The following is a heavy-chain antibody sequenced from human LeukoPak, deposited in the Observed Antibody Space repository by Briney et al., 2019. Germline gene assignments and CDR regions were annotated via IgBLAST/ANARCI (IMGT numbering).Heavy chain of an antibody. D-gene: IGHD3-10*01. J-gene: IGHJ4*02. V-gene: IGHV4-61*01. CDR2: IYYSGST. CDR3: ARDRSGTYYDH. CDR1: GASVSSSNYY. Sequence: PSETLSLTCTVSGASVSSSNYYWSWIRKPPGKGLEWIGYIYYSGSTNYNPSLKSRVTISVATSKNQFSLKLSSVTAADTAVYYCARDRSGTYYDHWGQGTLVTVSS.